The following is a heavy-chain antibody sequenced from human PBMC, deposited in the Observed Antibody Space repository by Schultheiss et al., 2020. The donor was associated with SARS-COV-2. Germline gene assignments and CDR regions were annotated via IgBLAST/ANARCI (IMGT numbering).Heavy chain of an antibody. CDR1: GGSFSGYY. D-gene: IGHD3-10*01. Sequence: SETLSLTCAVYGGSFSGYYWSWIRQPPGKGLEWIGEINHSGSTNYNPSLKSRVTISVDTSKNQFSLKLSSVTAADTAVYYCARTRWVRGTTDYWGQGTLVTVSS. V-gene: IGHV4-34*01. CDR3: ARTRWVRGTTDY. J-gene: IGHJ4*02. CDR2: INHSGST.